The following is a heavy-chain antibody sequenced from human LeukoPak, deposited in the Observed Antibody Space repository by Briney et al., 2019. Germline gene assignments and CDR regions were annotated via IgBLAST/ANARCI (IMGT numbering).Heavy chain of an antibody. D-gene: IGHD3-10*01. V-gene: IGHV3-23*01. J-gene: IGHJ4*02. CDR1: GFTFGSYA. Sequence: GGSLRLSRAASGFTFGSYAMNWVRQAPGKGLEWVSLITSSGDSTDYADSVKGRFIISRDNSKNTLYLQMDSLSAEDTAVYYCAKDQLYGSGAYNLIFDYWGQGTLVTVSS. CDR3: AKDQLYGSGAYNLIFDY. CDR2: ITSSGDST.